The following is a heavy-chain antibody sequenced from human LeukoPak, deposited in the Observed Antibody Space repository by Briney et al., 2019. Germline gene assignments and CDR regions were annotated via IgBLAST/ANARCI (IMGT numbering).Heavy chain of an antibody. CDR1: GFIFSNAW. J-gene: IGHJ4*02. CDR2: IKSKSDDGTT. Sequence: PGGSLRLSCAASGFIFSNAWMSWVRQAPRKGLEWVGRIKSKSDDGTTDYAAPVKGRFTISRDDSKNTLYLQMNSLKTEDTAVYFCATQSWGSGVYLRYWGQGTLVTVSS. CDR3: ATQSWGSGVYLRY. D-gene: IGHD7-27*01. V-gene: IGHV3-15*01.